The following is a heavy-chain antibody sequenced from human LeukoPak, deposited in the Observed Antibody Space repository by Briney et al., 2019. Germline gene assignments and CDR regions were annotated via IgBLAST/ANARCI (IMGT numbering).Heavy chain of an antibody. CDR1: GLTFRDNY. CDR2: MYSRGDT. D-gene: IGHD6-13*01. Sequence: GGSLRLSCAASGLTFRDNYTRWVRQAPGKGLEWVSVMYSRGDTYYANSVKGRFTFSRDISTNTLYLQVNSLRTETTFNEFCPRDAPQVTAAGVLASWGQGTLVIVSS. CDR3: PRDAPQVTAAGVLAS. V-gene: IGHV3-53*01. J-gene: IGHJ5*02.